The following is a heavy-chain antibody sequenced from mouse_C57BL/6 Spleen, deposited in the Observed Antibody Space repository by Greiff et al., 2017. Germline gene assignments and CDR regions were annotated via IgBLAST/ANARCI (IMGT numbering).Heavy chain of an antibody. V-gene: IGHV5-9-1*02. CDR3: TKAGLLSAY. J-gene: IGHJ3*01. CDR2: ISSGGDYI. D-gene: IGHD2-1*01. CDR1: GFTFSSYA. Sequence: DVMLVESGEGLVKPGGSLKLSCAASGFTFSSYAMSWVRQTPEKRLEWVAYISSGGDYIYYADTVKGRFTISRDNARNTLYLQMSSLKSEDTAMYYCTKAGLLSAYWGQGTLVTVSA.